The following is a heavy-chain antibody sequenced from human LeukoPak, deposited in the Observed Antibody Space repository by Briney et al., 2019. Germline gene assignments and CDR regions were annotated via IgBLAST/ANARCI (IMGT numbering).Heavy chain of an antibody. CDR3: ARGHQYCGGDCWGAFDI. CDR2: IGTAGDT. V-gene: IGHV3-13*01. Sequence: GGSPRLSCAASGFTFSSYDMHWVRQATGKGLEWVSAIGTAGDTYYPGSVKGRFTISRENAKNSLYLQMNSLRAGDTAVYYCARGHQYCGGDCWGAFDIWGQGTMVTVSS. J-gene: IGHJ3*02. CDR1: GFTFSSYD. D-gene: IGHD2-21*02.